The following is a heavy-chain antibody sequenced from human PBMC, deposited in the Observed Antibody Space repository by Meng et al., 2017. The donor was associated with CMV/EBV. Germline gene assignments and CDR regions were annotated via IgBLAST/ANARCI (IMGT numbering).Heavy chain of an antibody. J-gene: IGHJ4*02. CDR3: ARGKIAALFAY. D-gene: IGHD6-6*01. CDR2: ISSSSSYI. Sequence: EVLLVESGGXLVKPGGSLSLSCAASGFTFSSYSMNWVRQAPGKGLEWVSSISSSSSYIYYADSVKGRFTISRDNAKNSLYLQMNSLRAEDTAVYYCARGKIAALFAYWGQGTLVTVSS. CDR1: GFTFSSYS. V-gene: IGHV3-21*01.